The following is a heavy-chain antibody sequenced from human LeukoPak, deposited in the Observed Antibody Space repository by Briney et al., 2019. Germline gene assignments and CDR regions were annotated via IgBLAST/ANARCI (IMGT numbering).Heavy chain of an antibody. CDR2: IYSSGST. J-gene: IGHJ5*02. CDR1: GGSISSDSYY. V-gene: IGHV4-61*02. CDR3: ARTTTYYYGSGSYYFDP. Sequence: SQTLSLTCTVSGGSISSDSYYWSWIRQPAGKGLEWLGRIYSSGSTSYSPSLKSRVTISVDTSKNQFSLKLSSVTAADTAVYYCARTTTYYYGSGSYYFDPWGQGTLVTVSS. D-gene: IGHD3-10*01.